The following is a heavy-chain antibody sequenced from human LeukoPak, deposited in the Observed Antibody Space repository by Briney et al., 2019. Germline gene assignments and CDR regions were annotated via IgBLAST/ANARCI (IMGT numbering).Heavy chain of an antibody. Sequence: PGGSLRLSCAASGFTFSSYAMHWVRQAPGKGLEWVVVISYDGSNKYYADSVKGRFTISRDNSKNTLYLQMNSLRAEDTAVYYCASLYGSGSYSTPDYFDYWGQGTLVTVSS. CDR2: ISYDGSNK. CDR1: GFTFSSYA. V-gene: IGHV3-30*04. CDR3: ASLYGSGSYSTPDYFDY. D-gene: IGHD3-10*01. J-gene: IGHJ4*02.